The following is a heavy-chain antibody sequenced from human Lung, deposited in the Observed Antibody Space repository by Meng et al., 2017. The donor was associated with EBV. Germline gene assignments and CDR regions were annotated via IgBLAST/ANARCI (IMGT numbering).Heavy chain of an antibody. J-gene: IGHJ4*02. CDR2: INHSGST. CDR3: ARGPGLRWERTTDY. D-gene: IGHD4-23*01. CDR1: GGSFSGYY. Sequence: VQLQQWGEGLLKPSETPSLTCAVYGGSFSGYYWSWIRQPPGKGLEWIGEINHSGSTNYNPSLKSRVTISVDTSKNQFSLKLSSVTAADTAVYYCARGPGLRWERTTDYWGQGTLVTVSS. V-gene: IGHV4-34*01.